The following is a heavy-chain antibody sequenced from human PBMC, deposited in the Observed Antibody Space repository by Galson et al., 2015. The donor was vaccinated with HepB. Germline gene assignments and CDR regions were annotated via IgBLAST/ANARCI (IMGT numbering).Heavy chain of an antibody. D-gene: IGHD6-19*01. J-gene: IGHJ4*02. CDR2: LKPDGSDK. CDR1: GFTFSNYW. CDR3: AKDLSAGWSLEH. V-gene: IGHV3-7*03. Sequence: SLRLSCAGSGFTFSNYWMAWVRQAPGGGREWVANLKPDGSDKYYVDSVKGRFTISRDNIRNSLFLQMNSLRVDDTAVYYCAKDLSAGWSLEHWGQGTRVTVSS.